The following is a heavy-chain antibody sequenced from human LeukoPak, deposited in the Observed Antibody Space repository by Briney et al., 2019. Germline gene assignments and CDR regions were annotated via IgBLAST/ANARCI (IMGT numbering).Heavy chain of an antibody. CDR1: GYTFTTYW. CDR3: ARLLPEYYYYYMDV. V-gene: IGHV5-51*01. Sequence: GESLKISCKGSGYTFTTYWFGWVRQMPGKGLEWMGIIYPGDSDTRYNPSFQGQVTISVDKSISTAYLQWSSLKASDTAMYYCARLLPEYYYYYMDVWGKGTTVTVSS. CDR2: IYPGDSDT. J-gene: IGHJ6*03.